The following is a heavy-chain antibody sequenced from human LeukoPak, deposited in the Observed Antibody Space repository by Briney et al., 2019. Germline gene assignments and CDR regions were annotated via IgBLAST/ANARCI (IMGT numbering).Heavy chain of an antibody. V-gene: IGHV4-61*02. J-gene: IGHJ4*02. Sequence: SETLSLTCTVSGDSISSSSYYWRWIRQPAGRGREWFGRIYTSGSTNYNPSLKSRVTISIDTSKNQLSLKLSSLTAADTAVYYCARMDRYNYAYDYWGQGTLVTVSS. CDR3: ARMDRYNYAYDY. CDR1: GDSISSSSYY. D-gene: IGHD5-18*01. CDR2: IYTSGST.